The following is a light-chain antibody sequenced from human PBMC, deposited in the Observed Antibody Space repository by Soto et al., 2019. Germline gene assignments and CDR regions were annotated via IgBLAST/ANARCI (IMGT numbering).Light chain of an antibody. V-gene: IGKV1-12*01. Sequence: DIQMTQSPSSVSASVGDRVTITCRASQGINKWLAWYQQKPGTAPKLLIYSASSLQSGVPSRFSGSGSGTDFTLTISRLQPEDFATYYCQQANTFALTFGGGTKVEI. CDR2: SAS. CDR3: QQANTFALT. J-gene: IGKJ4*01. CDR1: QGINKW.